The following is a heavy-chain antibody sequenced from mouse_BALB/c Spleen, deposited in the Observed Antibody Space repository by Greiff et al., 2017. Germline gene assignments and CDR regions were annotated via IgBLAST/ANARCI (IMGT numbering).Heavy chain of an antibody. CDR3: ARRGTTDYYGMDY. CDR2: ISSGSSTI. V-gene: IGHV5-17*02. J-gene: IGHJ4*01. D-gene: IGHD1-1*01. Sequence: EVHLVESGGGLVQPGGSRKLSCAASGFTFSSFGMHWVRQAPEKGLEWVAYISSGSSTIYYADTVKGRFTISRDNPKNTLFLQMTSLRSEDTAMYYCARRGTTDYYGMDYWGQGTSVTVSS. CDR1: GFTFSSFG.